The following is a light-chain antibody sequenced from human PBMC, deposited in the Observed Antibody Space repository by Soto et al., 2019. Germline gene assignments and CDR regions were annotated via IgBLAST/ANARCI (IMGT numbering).Light chain of an antibody. Sequence: DIEMTQSPSSVSASAGDRVTISCRASHDVRSSLAWYQQKPGQAPNLLLYGASTCQSGVPSRCSGSGSGTDFTLTSSSLQPEDFATYYCQQANGNPWTFGQGTKVEIK. CDR1: HDVRSS. J-gene: IGKJ1*01. CDR3: QQANGNPWT. CDR2: GAS. V-gene: IGKV1-12*02.